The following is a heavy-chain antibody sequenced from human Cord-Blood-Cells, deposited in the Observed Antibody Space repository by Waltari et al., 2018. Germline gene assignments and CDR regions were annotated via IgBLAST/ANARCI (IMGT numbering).Heavy chain of an antibody. D-gene: IGHD4-17*01. J-gene: IGHJ6*03. Sequence: QVQLVQSGAEVKKPGASVKVSCKASGYTFTGYYMHWVRQAPGQGLEWMGWINPNSGGTNYAQKFQGRVTMTRDTSISTAYMELSRLRSDDTAVYYCAGGPYGDYGYYYYYYMDVWGKGTTVTVSS. CDR3: AGGPYGDYGYYYYYYMDV. V-gene: IGHV1-2*02. CDR1: GYTFTGYY. CDR2: INPNSGGT.